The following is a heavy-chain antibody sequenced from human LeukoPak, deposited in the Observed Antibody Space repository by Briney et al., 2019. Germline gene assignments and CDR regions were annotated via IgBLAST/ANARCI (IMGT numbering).Heavy chain of an antibody. CDR3: ARMGGIWSGNFPYYYYYMDV. D-gene: IGHD3-3*01. CDR2: IIPIFGTA. V-gene: IGHV1-69*05. J-gene: IGHJ6*03. CDR1: GGTFSSYA. Sequence: SVKVSCKASGGTFSSYAISWVRQAPGQGLEWMGGIIPIFGTANYTQKFQGRVTITTDESTSTAYMELSSLRSEDTAVYYCARMGGIWSGNFPYYYYYMDVWGKGTTVTVSS.